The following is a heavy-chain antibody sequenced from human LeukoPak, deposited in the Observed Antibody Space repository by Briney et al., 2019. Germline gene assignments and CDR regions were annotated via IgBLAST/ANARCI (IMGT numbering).Heavy chain of an antibody. D-gene: IGHD1-1*01. J-gene: IGHJ3*02. V-gene: IGHV1-8*03. CDR3: AREPHPRGLEIGAFDI. CDR2: MNPNSGNT. CDR1: GYTFTSYD. Sequence: ASVKVSCKASGYTFTSYDINWVRRATGQGLEWMGWMNPNSGNTGYAQKFQGRVTITRNTSISTAYMELSSLRSEDTAVYYCAREPHPRGLEIGAFDIWGQGTMVTVSS.